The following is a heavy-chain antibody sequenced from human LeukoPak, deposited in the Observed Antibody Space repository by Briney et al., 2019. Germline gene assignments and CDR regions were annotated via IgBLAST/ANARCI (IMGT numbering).Heavy chain of an antibody. V-gene: IGHV4-4*07. CDR2: IYTSGST. CDR3: ARIRITMVRGVFRGFDY. J-gene: IGHJ4*02. CDR1: GGSISSYY. Sequence: SETLSLTCTVSGGSISSYYWSWIRQPAGKGLEWIGRIYTSGSTNYNPSLKSRVTMSVDTSKNQFSLKLSSVTAADTAVYYCARIRITMVRGVFRGFDYWGQGTLVTVSS. D-gene: IGHD3-10*01.